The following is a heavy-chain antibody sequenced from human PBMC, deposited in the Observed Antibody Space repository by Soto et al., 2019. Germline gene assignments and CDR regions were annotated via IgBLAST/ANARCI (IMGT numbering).Heavy chain of an antibody. CDR3: ARGRGGSGWYGWFDP. Sequence: QVQLQQWGAGLLKPSETLSLTCAVYGGSFSGYYWSWIRQPPGKGLEWIGEINHSGSTNYNPSLKSRATISVDTSKNQFSLKLSSVTAADTAVYYCARGRGGSGWYGWFDPWGQGTLVTVSS. D-gene: IGHD6-19*01. V-gene: IGHV4-34*01. J-gene: IGHJ5*02. CDR1: GGSFSGYY. CDR2: INHSGST.